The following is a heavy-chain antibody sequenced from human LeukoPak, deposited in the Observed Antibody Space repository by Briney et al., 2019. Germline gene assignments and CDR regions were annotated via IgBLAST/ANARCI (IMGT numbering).Heavy chain of an antibody. D-gene: IGHD6-13*01. CDR1: GFTFSGYW. V-gene: IGHV3-7*01. Sequence: TGGSLRPSCAASGFTFSGYWKSWVRQAPGKGLEWVANINQDGSEKYYVDSVKGRFTISRDNAKNSLFLQMGSLRVEDTAVYYCARESTAGYNSSWYGFRNWGQGTLVSVSS. CDR2: INQDGSEK. CDR3: ARESTAGYNSSWYGFRN. J-gene: IGHJ1*01.